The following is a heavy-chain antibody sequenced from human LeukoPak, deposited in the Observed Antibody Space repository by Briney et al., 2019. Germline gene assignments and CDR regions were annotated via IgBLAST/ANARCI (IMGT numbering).Heavy chain of an antibody. J-gene: IGHJ5*02. CDR2: INHSGST. V-gene: IGHV4-34*01. CDR3: ARHGILAPIVVGPFDP. D-gene: IGHD2-15*01. Sequence: PSETLSLTCAVYGGSFSGYYWSWIRQPPGKGLEWIGEINHSGSTNYNPSLKSRVTISVDTSKNQFSLKLSSVTAADTAVYYCARHGILAPIVVGPFDPWGQGTLVTVSS. CDR1: GGSFSGYY.